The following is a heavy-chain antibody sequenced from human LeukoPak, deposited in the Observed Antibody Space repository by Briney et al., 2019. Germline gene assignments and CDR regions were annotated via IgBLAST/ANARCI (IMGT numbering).Heavy chain of an antibody. CDR2: IYYSGSP. D-gene: IGHD6-13*01. CDR1: GGSISSGGYY. Sequence: PSQTLSLTCTVSGGSISSGGYYWRWIRQHPGKGLEWIGYIYYSGSPYYNPSLKSRLTKTVYPAKNQFSLKLSSVTAADTAVYYCARGKQLFNYYYYMDVWGKGTTVTVSS. CDR3: ARGKQLFNYYYYMDV. V-gene: IGHV4-31*03. J-gene: IGHJ6*03.